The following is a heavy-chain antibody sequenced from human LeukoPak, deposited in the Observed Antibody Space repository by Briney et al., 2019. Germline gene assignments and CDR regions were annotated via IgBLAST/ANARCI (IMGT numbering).Heavy chain of an antibody. Sequence: GGSLRLSCAASGFTFSSYEMNWVRQAPGKGLEWVSYISSSGSTIYYADSVKGRFTISRDNAKNSLYLQMNSLRAEDTAVYYCAKIPGRLITIFGVVIAAFDIWGQGTMVTVSS. CDR2: ISSSGSTI. D-gene: IGHD3-3*01. J-gene: IGHJ3*02. V-gene: IGHV3-48*03. CDR1: GFTFSSYE. CDR3: AKIPGRLITIFGVVIAAFDI.